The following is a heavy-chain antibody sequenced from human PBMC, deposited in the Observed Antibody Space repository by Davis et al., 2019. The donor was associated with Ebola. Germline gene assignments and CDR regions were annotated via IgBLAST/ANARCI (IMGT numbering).Heavy chain of an antibody. CDR3: ARDRHDSSAYGF. D-gene: IGHD3-22*01. J-gene: IGHJ4*02. CDR2: IYSGGTT. V-gene: IGHV4-4*07. Sequence: SETLSLTCSVSGGSIRSFYWTWIRQPAGKGLEWIGRIYSGGTTYYNPSLKSRVAMSIETSKSQFSLELNSVTAADTGIYFCARDRHDSSAYGFWGQGTLVTVSS. CDR1: GGSIRSFY.